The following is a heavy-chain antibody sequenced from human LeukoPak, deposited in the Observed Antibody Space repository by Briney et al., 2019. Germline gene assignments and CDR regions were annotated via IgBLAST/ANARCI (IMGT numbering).Heavy chain of an antibody. CDR3: ATDRSSSWYFDL. CDR2: FDPEDGET. CDR1: VYTLTELS. V-gene: IGHV1-24*01. D-gene: IGHD6-13*01. J-gene: IGHJ2*01. Sequence: GSSVKVSHMLSVYTLTELSMHCLRQAPGKGLEWMGGFDPEDGETIYAQKFQGRVTMTDDTSTDTAHMELSSLRSEDTAVYYCATDRSSSWYFDLWGRGTLVTVSS.